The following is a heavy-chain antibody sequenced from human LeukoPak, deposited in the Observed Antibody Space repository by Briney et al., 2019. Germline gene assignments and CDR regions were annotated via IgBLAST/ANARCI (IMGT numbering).Heavy chain of an antibody. CDR3: ARDLDWGLDY. CDR1: GFTLSSYS. Sequence: QPGVSLRLSCAASGFTLSSYSMNWVRQAPGKGLEWVSYISSDSSTIYYTDSVKGRFTISRDNARNSLFLQMNSLRAEDTAVYYCARDLDWGLDYWGQGTLVTVSS. J-gene: IGHJ4*02. V-gene: IGHV3-48*01. D-gene: IGHD3-9*01. CDR2: ISSDSSTI.